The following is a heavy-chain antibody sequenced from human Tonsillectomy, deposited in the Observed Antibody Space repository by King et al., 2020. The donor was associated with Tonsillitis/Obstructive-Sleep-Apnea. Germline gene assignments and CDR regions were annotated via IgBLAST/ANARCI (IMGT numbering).Heavy chain of an antibody. J-gene: IGHJ6*03. D-gene: IGHD3-22*01. CDR1: GDIVSSNSAA. CDR3: ARGYYDSSGYYHYYYYYYMDV. V-gene: IGHV6-1*01. Sequence: VQLPQSGPGLVKPSQTLSLTCAISGDIVSSNSAAWNWIRQSPSRGLEWLGRTYYRSKWYNDYAVSVKSRITINPDTSKNQFSLQLNSVTPEDTAVYYCARGYYDSSGYYHYYYYYYMDVWGKGTTVTVSS. CDR2: TYYRSKWYN.